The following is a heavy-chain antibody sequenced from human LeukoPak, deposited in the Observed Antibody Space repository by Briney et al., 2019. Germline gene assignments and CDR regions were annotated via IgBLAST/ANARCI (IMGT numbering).Heavy chain of an antibody. D-gene: IGHD6-13*01. Sequence: ASVKVSCKASGGTFSSYAISWVRQAPGQGLEWMGWINTNTGNPTYAQGFTGRFVFSLDTSVSTAYLQISSLKAEDTAVYYCARDDSARSSSWADYGMDVWGQGTTVTVSS. CDR2: INTNTGNP. CDR1: GGTFSSYA. J-gene: IGHJ6*02. V-gene: IGHV7-4-1*02. CDR3: ARDDSARSSSWADYGMDV.